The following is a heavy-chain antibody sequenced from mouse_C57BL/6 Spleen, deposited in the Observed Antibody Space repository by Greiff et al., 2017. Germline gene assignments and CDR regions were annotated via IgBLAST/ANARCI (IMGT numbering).Heavy chain of an antibody. J-gene: IGHJ1*03. Sequence: QVQLQQPGAELVKPGASVKLSCKASGYTFTSYWMQWVKQRPGQGLEWIGEIDPSDSYTNYNQKFKGKATLTVDTSSSTAYMQLSSLTSEDSAVYYCARSPYGNYLYWYFDVWGTGTTGTVSS. D-gene: IGHD2-1*01. CDR2: IDPSDSYT. CDR3: ARSPYGNYLYWYFDV. CDR1: GYTFTSYW. V-gene: IGHV1-50*01.